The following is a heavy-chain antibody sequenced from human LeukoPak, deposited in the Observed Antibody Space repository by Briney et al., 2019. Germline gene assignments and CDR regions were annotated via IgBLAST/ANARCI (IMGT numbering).Heavy chain of an antibody. V-gene: IGHV4-59*01. CDR3: ARSTGSYWGGNWFDP. CDR1: GGSISSYY. CDR2: IYYSGST. J-gene: IGHJ5*02. D-gene: IGHD1-26*01. Sequence: KPSETLSPTCTVSGGSISSYYWSWIRQPPGKGLEWIGYIYYSGSTNYNPSLKSRVTISVDTSKNQFSLKLSSVTAADTAVYYCARSTGSYWGGNWFDPWGQGTLVTVSS.